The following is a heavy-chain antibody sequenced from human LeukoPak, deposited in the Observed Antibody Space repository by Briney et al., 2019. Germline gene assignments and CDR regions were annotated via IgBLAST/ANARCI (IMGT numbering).Heavy chain of an antibody. CDR3: ARDWGDPGIAVLGDY. CDR2: ISSSSSYI. V-gene: IGHV3-21*01. J-gene: IGHJ4*02. D-gene: IGHD6-19*01. CDR1: GFTFSSYS. Sequence: PGGSLRLSCAASGFTFSSYSMNWVRQAPGKGLEWVSSISSSSSYINYADSVKGRFTISRDNAKNSLYLQMNSLRAEDTAVYYCARDWGDPGIAVLGDYWGQGTLVTVSS.